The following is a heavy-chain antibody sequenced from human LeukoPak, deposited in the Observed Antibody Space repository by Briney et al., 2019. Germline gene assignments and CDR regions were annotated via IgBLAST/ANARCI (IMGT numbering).Heavy chain of an antibody. V-gene: IGHV4-31*03. CDR2: IYYSGST. D-gene: IGHD3-10*01. J-gene: IGHJ4*02. CDR1: GGSISSGGYY. Sequence: SETLSLTCTVSGGSISSGGYYWSWIRQQPGKGLEWIGYIYYSGSTYYNPSLKSRVTISVDTSKNQFSLKLSSVTAADTAVYYCARDQRGGRYGFDYWGQGTLVTVSS. CDR3: ARDQRGGRYGFDY.